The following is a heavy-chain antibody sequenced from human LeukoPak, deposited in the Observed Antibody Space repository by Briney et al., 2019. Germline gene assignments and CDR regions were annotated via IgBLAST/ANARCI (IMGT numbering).Heavy chain of an antibody. CDR3: ASLKRNYGSGSYYMDV. CDR1: GYSFTSYW. CDR2: IYPGDSDT. J-gene: IGHJ6*03. V-gene: IGHV5-51*01. D-gene: IGHD3-10*01. Sequence: GESLKISCKGSGYSFTSYWIGWVRQMPGKGLEWMGIIYPGDSDTRYSLSFQGQVTISADKSISTAYLQWSSLKASDTAMYYCASLKRNYGSGSYYMDVWGKGTTVTVSS.